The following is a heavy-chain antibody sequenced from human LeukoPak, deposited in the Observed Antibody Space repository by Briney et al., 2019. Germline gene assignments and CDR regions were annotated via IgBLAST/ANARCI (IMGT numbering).Heavy chain of an antibody. V-gene: IGHV5-51*01. CDR3: ARRYSTSSGASDAFDI. Sequence: GESLKISCKGSGYSFTSYWIGWVRQMPGKGLEWMGIIYPGDSDTRYSPSFQGQVTISADKSISTAYLQWGSLQASDTAIYYCARRYSTSSGASDAFDIWAQGTMVTVSS. D-gene: IGHD6-6*01. CDR2: IYPGDSDT. J-gene: IGHJ3*02. CDR1: GYSFTSYW.